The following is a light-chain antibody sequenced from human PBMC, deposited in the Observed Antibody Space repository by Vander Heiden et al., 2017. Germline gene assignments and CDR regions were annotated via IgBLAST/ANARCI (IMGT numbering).Light chain of an antibody. CDR3: CSYAASTTFVL. J-gene: IGLJ2*01. CDR2: EAS. CDR1: SSDVGTYNL. Sequence: QAALTQPASVSGSPGQSITISCSGTSSDVGTYNLVSWYQQHPGKAPKLMIYEASKRPSGVSNRFSGSKSGNTASLTISGLQAEDEADYYCCSYAASTTFVLFGGGTKLTVL. V-gene: IGLV2-23*01.